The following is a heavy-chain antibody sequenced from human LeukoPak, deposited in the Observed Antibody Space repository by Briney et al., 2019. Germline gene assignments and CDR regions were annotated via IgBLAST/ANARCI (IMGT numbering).Heavy chain of an antibody. CDR1: GFTFSNYW. CDR3: AKDPTHYRVWDYYETIGLSY. Sequence: GGSLRLSCAVSGFTFSNYWMSWARQSPGKGLEWVAFIRYDGSNKYYADSVKGRFTISRDNSKNTLNLQMNSLRAEDTAVYYCAKDPTHYRVWDYYETIGLSYWGQGTLVTVSS. V-gene: IGHV3-30*02. CDR2: IRYDGSNK. J-gene: IGHJ4*02. D-gene: IGHD3-22*01.